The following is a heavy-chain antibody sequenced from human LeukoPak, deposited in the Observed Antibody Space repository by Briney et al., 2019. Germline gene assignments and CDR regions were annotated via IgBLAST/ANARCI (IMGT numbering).Heavy chain of an antibody. V-gene: IGHV4-30-4*01. CDR1: GGSISSGDYY. CDR2: IYYSGST. D-gene: IGHD5-18*01. CDR3: ARAPDTAMVPSWIDY. Sequence: PPQTLSLTCTVSGGSISSGDYYWSWIRQPPGKGLEWIGYIYYSGSTYYNPSLKSRVTISVDTSKNQFSLKLSSVTAADTAVYYCARAPDTAMVPSWIDYWGQGTLVTVSS. J-gene: IGHJ4*02.